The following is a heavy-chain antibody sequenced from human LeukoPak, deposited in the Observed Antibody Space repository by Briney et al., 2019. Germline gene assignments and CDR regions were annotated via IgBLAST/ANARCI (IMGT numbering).Heavy chain of an antibody. D-gene: IGHD3-3*01. CDR2: IYYSGST. Sequence: SETLSLTCTVSGGSISSSSYYWGWLRQPPGKGLEWIGSIYYSGSTYHNPSLKSRVTISVDTSKNQFSLKLSSVTAADTAVYYCARHWTRGHAFDIWGQGTMVTVSS. CDR3: ARHWTRGHAFDI. CDR1: GGSISSSSYY. J-gene: IGHJ3*02. V-gene: IGHV4-39*01.